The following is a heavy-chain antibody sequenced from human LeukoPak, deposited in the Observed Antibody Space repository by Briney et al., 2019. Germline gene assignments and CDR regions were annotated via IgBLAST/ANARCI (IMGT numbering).Heavy chain of an antibody. CDR2: INHSGST. CDR1: GGSFSGYY. D-gene: IGHD3-10*01. J-gene: IGHJ4*02. V-gene: IGHV4-34*01. CDR3: ARGLTGSRRYFDS. Sequence: SETLSLTCAVYGGSFSGYYWSWIRQPPGKGLEWIGEINHSGSTNYNPSLKSRVTMSVDTSKNQFSLKLRSVTAADGAVYYCARGLTGSRRYFDSWGQGTLVTVSS.